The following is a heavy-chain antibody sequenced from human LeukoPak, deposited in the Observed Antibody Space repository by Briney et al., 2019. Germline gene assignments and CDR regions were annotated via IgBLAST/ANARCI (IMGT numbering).Heavy chain of an antibody. V-gene: IGHV1-2*06. J-gene: IGHJ3*02. CDR1: GYTFTGYW. Sequence: GASVKVSSKASGYTFTGYWHWVRQAPGQGLEWMGRINPNSGGTDYAQNFQGRVTMTRDTSISTAYMELSSLRSDDTAVYYCARFLSGSHDAFDIWGQGTMVTVSS. D-gene: IGHD1-26*01. CDR2: INPNSGGT. CDR3: ARFLSGSHDAFDI.